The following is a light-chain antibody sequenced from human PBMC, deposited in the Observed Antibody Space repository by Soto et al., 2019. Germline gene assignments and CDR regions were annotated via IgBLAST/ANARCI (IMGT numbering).Light chain of an antibody. CDR3: QQSYGTPLT. CDR2: AAS. Sequence: DMEMTQSPSSLSASVGDRVTITCRASQSISNYLNWYQHKPGKVPKLLIFAASNMHSGVPTRFSGSGSGTDFTLTINSLQHEDFATYHCQQSYGTPLTFGGGTKIEIK. V-gene: IGKV1-39*01. J-gene: IGKJ4*01. CDR1: QSISNY.